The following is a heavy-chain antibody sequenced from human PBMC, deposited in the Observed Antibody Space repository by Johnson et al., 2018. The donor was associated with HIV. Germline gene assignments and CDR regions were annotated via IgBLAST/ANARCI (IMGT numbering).Heavy chain of an antibody. V-gene: IGHV3-7*05. CDR1: GFTFSSYW. D-gene: IGHD6-13*01. CDR3: TTKPYSSSWYGAFDI. J-gene: IGHJ3*02. CDR2: IKQDGSEK. Sequence: VQLVESGGGLVQPGGSLRLSCAASGFTFSSYWMSWVRQAPGQGLEWVANIKQDGSEKYYVDSVKGRFTISRDNAKNSLYLQMNSLKTEDTAVYYCTTKPYSSSWYGAFDIWGQGTMVTVSS.